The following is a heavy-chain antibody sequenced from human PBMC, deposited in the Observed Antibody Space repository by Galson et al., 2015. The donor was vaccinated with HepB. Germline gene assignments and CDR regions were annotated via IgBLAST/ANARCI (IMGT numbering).Heavy chain of an antibody. D-gene: IGHD3-22*01. CDR3: AKDQTSMIVVVTPNWFDP. V-gene: IGHV3-23*01. CDR2: ISGSGDST. J-gene: IGHJ5*02. CDR1: GFTFSSYA. Sequence: SLRLSCAASGFTFSSYAMSWVRQAPGKGLEWVSAISGSGDSTYYADSVKGRFTISRDNSKNTLYLQMNSLRAEDTAVYYCAKDQTSMIVVVTPNWFDPWGQGTLVTVSS.